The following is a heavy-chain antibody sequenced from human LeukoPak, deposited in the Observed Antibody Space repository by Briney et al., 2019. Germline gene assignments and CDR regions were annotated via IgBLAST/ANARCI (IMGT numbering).Heavy chain of an antibody. V-gene: IGHV3-30*18. CDR1: GFTFSGYG. D-gene: IGHD1-26*01. CDR3: AKNRLRGSYYFDD. J-gene: IGHJ4*02. Sequence: AGGSLRLSCAASGFTFSGYGMHWVRQAPGKGLEWMTFISYDGSNKYYADSVKGRFTISRDNSKNSLYLQMDSLRTEDTAVYYCAKNRLRGSYYFDDWGQGTLVTVPS. CDR2: ISYDGSNK.